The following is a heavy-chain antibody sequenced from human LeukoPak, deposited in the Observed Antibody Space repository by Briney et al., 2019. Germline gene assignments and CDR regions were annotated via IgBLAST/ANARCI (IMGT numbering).Heavy chain of an antibody. CDR2: IYDSGST. D-gene: IGHD6-13*01. V-gene: IGHV4-39*01. CDR3: ARHAGEGAAAGIFDL. Sequence: PSETLSLTCTVSGGSIRSSYYYWGWIRQPPGKGLEWIGSIYDSGSTYYNPSLKSRVTISVDTSKNQFSLKLNSVTAADTAVYYCARHAGEGAAAGIFDLWGRGTLVTVSS. J-gene: IGHJ2*01. CDR1: GGSIRSSYYY.